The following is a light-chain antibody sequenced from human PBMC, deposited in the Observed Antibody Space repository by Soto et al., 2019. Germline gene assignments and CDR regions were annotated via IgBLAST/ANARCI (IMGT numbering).Light chain of an antibody. CDR2: AAS. Sequence: DIQMTQSPCSLSASVVDRVTITCRASQGISSWLAWYQQKPEKAPKSLIYAASSLQSGVPSRFSGSGSGTDFTLTISSLQSEDFAVYYCQQHNNWPPITFGQGTRLEIK. V-gene: IGKV1D-16*01. J-gene: IGKJ5*01. CDR3: QQHNNWPPIT. CDR1: QGISSW.